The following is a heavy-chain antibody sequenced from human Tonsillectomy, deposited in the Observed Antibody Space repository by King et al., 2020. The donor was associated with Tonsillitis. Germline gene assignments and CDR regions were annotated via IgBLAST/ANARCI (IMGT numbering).Heavy chain of an antibody. Sequence: HVQLVESGGGVVQPGRSLRLSCAASGFTFSSYPIHWVRQAPGKGLEWVAVISYDGSNTYYADSVKGRFTISRDNSKNTLYLQMNSLRAEDTAVYYCARDGQPRRVNAFDIWGQGTMVTVSS. V-gene: IGHV3-30-3*01. D-gene: IGHD2-2*01. J-gene: IGHJ3*02. CDR1: GFTFSSYP. CDR3: ARDGQPRRVNAFDI. CDR2: ISYDGSNT.